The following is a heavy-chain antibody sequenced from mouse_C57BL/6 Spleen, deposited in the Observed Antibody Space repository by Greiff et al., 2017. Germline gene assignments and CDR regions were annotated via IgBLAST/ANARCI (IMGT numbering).Heavy chain of an antibody. Sequence: EVQLVESGGGLVQPGGSMKLSCVASGFTFSNYWMNWVRQSPEKGLEWVAQIRLKSDNYATHYAESVKGRFTISRDDSKSSVYLQMNNLRAEDTGIYYCTAHYYGSSFVFDVWGTGTTVTVSS. CDR3: TAHYYGSSFVFDV. CDR1: GFTFSNYW. J-gene: IGHJ1*03. V-gene: IGHV6-3*01. CDR2: IRLKSDNYAT. D-gene: IGHD1-1*01.